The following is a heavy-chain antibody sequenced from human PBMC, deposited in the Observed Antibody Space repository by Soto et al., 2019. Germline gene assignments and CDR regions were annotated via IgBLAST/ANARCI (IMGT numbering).Heavy chain of an antibody. CDR1: GGTFSSYA. Sequence: SVKVSCKASGGTFSSYAISWVRQAPGQGLEWMGGIIPIFGTANYAQKFQGRVTITADKSTSTAYMELSSLRSEDTAVYYCARGKVGATGPFDAFDIWGQGTMVT. CDR3: ARGKVGATGPFDAFDI. D-gene: IGHD1-26*01. V-gene: IGHV1-69*06. CDR2: IIPIFGTA. J-gene: IGHJ3*02.